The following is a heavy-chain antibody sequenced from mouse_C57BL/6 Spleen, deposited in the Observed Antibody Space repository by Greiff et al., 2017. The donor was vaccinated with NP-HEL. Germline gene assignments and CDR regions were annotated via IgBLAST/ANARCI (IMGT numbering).Heavy chain of an antibody. CDR3: ARKGITTASMDY. CDR2: IDPSDSYT. CDR1: GYTFTSYW. V-gene: IGHV1-69*01. Sequence: QVQLQQPGAELVMPGASVKLSCKASGYTFTSYWMHWVKQRPGQGLEWIGEIDPSDSYTNYNQKFKGKSTLTVDKSSSTAYMQLSSLTSEDSAVYYCARKGITTASMDYWGQGTSVTVSS. D-gene: IGHD1-1*01. J-gene: IGHJ4*01.